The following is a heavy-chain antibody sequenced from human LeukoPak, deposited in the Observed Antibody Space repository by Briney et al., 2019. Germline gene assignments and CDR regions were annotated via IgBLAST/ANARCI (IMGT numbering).Heavy chain of an antibody. CDR1: GFTFSNAW. J-gene: IGHJ3*02. Sequence: GGFLRLSCAASGFTFSNAWMSWVRQAPGKGLEWVGRIKSKTDGGTTDYAAPVKGRFTISRDDSKNTLYLQMNSLKTEDTAVYYCTTTTLVRGVDAFDIWGQGTMVTVSS. CDR2: IKSKTDGGTT. V-gene: IGHV3-15*01. D-gene: IGHD3-10*01. CDR3: TTTTLVRGVDAFDI.